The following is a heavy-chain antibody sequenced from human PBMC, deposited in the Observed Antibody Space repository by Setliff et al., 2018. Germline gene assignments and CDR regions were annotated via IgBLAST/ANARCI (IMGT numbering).Heavy chain of an antibody. D-gene: IGHD5-12*01. V-gene: IGHV1-2*02. CDR3: ARQPMDTIMVTFDY. CDR2: INPNSGDT. CDR1: GNRFTDYF. J-gene: IGHJ4*02. Sequence: ASVKVSCKASGNRFTDYFLHWVRQAPGQGLEWMGWINPNSGDTHSAQKFQGRVTMTRDTSISTAYMELSSLRSDDTAVYYCARQPMDTIMVTFDYWGQGILVTVSS.